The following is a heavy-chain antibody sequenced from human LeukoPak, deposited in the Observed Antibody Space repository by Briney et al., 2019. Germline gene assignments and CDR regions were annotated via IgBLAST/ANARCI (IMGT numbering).Heavy chain of an antibody. J-gene: IGHJ4*02. V-gene: IGHV3-64D*06. CDR1: GFTLSTYP. D-gene: IGHD6-19*01. CDR2: INGDDRST. CDR3: VKYSSGWYYDY. Sequence: PGGPLRLSCSASGFTLSTYPMHWARQAPGEGLEYVAVINGDDRSTYYADSVKCIFSISRDNSKHTLYLKISSVRAEDTSVYYCVKYSSGWYYDYWGQGTLVTVSS.